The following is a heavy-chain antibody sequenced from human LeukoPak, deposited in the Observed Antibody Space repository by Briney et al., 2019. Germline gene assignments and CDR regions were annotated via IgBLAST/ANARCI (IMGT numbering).Heavy chain of an antibody. CDR3: ARHQASSGYNIDY. CDR2: IYPGDSDT. D-gene: IGHD5-24*01. V-gene: IGHV5-51*01. J-gene: IGHJ4*02. CDR1: GYRFTNYW. Sequence: GESLKISCKGSGYRFTNYWIGWVRQMPGKGLEWMGIIYPGDSDTRYSPSFQGQVTISADKSISTAYLQWSSLKASDTAMYYCARHQASSGYNIDYWGQGTLVTVSS.